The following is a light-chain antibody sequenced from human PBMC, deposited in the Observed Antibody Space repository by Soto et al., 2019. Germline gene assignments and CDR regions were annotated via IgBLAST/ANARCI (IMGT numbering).Light chain of an antibody. CDR2: ENN. J-gene: IGLJ1*01. Sequence: QSALTQPPSVSAAPGQKVTISCSGSSFNIGNNYVSWYQQHPGTAPKLLIYENNKRPSGILDRFSGSKSGTSATLGITGLQTGDEADYYCGTWDSSLSAFVFGTGTKVTVL. V-gene: IGLV1-51*02. CDR1: SFNIGNNY. CDR3: GTWDSSLSAFV.